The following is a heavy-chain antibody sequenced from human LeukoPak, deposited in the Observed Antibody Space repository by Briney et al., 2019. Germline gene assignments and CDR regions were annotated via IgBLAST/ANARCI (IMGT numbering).Heavy chain of an antibody. D-gene: IGHD3-9*01. J-gene: IGHJ4*02. CDR2: ISAYNGNT. Sequence: ASVKVSCKASGYTFTSYGISWVRQAPGQGLEGMGWISAYNGNTKYAQKLQGRVTMTTDTSTSTAYMELRSLRSDAAAVYCCAGDNILTGHDYWGQGTLVTVSS. CDR1: GYTFTSYG. CDR3: AGDNILTGHDY. V-gene: IGHV1-18*04.